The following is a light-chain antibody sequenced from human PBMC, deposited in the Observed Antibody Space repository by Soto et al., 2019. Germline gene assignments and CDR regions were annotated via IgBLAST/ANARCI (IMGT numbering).Light chain of an antibody. CDR3: CSYGGEYAFVV. CDR2: DVS. J-gene: IGLJ2*01. Sequence: QSALTQPRSVSGSPGQSVTISCTEISGYDFVSWYQQNPGKAPKLMIYDVSKRPSGVPDRFSGSRSGNTASLTISGLQPEDEADYYCCSYGGEYAFVVFGGGTKVTVL. V-gene: IGLV2-11*01. CDR1: SGYDF.